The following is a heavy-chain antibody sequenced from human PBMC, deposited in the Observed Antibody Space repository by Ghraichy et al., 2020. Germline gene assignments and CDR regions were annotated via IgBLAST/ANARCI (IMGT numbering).Heavy chain of an antibody. CDR3: VRDRIGSYSFDF. J-gene: IGHJ4*02. CDR2: ITYDGSNK. Sequence: GGSLRLSCAASGFTFTSHAMHWVRQAPGKGLEWVAVITYDGSNKWYADSVEGRFTISRDDSRSTLNLQMNSLRPEDTAVYYCVRDRIGSYSFDFWGQGTLATVSS. CDR1: GFTFTSHA. D-gene: IGHD1-26*01. V-gene: IGHV3-30-3*01.